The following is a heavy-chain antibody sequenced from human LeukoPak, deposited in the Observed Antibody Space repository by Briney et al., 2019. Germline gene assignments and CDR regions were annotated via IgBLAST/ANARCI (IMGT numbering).Heavy chain of an antibody. CDR1: GGSISSYY. CDR2: IYYSGST. J-gene: IGHJ5*02. CDR3: ARDFGGRFGWFDP. D-gene: IGHD3-10*01. V-gene: IGHV4-59*01. Sequence: PSETLSLTCTVSGGSISSYYRSWIRQPPGKGLEWIGYIYYSGSTNYNPSLKSRVTISVDTSKNQFSLKLSSVTAADTAVYYCARDFGGRFGWFDPWGQGTLVTVSS.